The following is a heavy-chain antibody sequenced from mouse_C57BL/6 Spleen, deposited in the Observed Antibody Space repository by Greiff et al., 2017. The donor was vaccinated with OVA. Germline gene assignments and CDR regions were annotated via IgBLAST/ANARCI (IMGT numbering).Heavy chain of an antibody. CDR3: ARVDGYYRYAMDY. V-gene: IGHV3-6*01. D-gene: IGHD2-3*01. CDR1: GYSITSGYY. CDR2: ISYDGSN. J-gene: IGHJ4*01. Sequence: EVQLQESGPGLVKPSQSLSLTCSVSGYSITSGYYWNWIRQFPGNKLEWMGYISYDGSNNYNPSLKNRISITRDTSKNQCFLKWNSVTTEDTATYYGARVDGYYRYAMDYWGQGTSVTVSS.